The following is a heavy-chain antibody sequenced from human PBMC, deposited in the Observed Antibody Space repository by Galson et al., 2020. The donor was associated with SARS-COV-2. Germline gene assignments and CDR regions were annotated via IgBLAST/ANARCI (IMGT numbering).Heavy chain of an antibody. J-gene: IGHJ3*02. CDR1: GGSISSGGHS. V-gene: IGHV4-31*03. CDR2: ISYSGST. CDR3: ARDRNPSSYAFDI. D-gene: IGHD6-19*01. Sequence: SQTPSLTCTVSGGSISSGGHSWSWIRQHPGKGLEWIGYISYSGSTYSNPPLKSRVTISVDTSTNKFSLKLSSVTAAYTAVYYCARDRNPSSYAFDIWGKGTMVTGSS.